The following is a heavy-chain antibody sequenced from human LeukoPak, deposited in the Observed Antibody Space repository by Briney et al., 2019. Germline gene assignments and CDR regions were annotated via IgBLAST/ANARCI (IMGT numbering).Heavy chain of an antibody. CDR3: ARRAGAYSHPYDY. V-gene: IGHV3-30*03. J-gene: IGHJ4*02. D-gene: IGHD4/OR15-4a*01. CDR1: GITLRSLG. CDR2: ISYDGSNK. Sequence: GSLRLSCAASGITLRSLGMHRVRQGSGQGVGWGAVISYDGSNKYYADSVKGRFTISRDNSKNTLYLQMNSLRAEDTAVYYCARRAGAYSHPYDYWGQGTLVTVSS.